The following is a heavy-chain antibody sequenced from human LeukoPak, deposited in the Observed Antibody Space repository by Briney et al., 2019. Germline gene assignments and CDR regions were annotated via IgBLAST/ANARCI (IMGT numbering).Heavy chain of an antibody. J-gene: IGHJ5*02. Sequence: PSETLSLTCTVSDGSISSSSYYWGRIRQPPGKGLEWIGSIYYSGSTYYNPSLKSRVTISVDTSKNQFSLKLSSVTAADTAVYYCAREAATRPNNWFDPWGQGTLATVSS. CDR2: IYYSGST. V-gene: IGHV4-39*07. D-gene: IGHD2-15*01. CDR3: AREAATRPNNWFDP. CDR1: DGSISSSSYY.